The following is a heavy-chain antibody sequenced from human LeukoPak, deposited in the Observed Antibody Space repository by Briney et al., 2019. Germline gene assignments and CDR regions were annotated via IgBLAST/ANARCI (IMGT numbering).Heavy chain of an antibody. V-gene: IGHV6-1*01. CDR1: GDSVSSKNGA. Sequence: SQTLSLTCVVSGDSVSSKNGAWNWIRQSPSRGLEWLGRTYYRSKWYNDYAESMEGRMTISQDTSKNQYSLHLSSVTPDDTAVYYCARDFGTTGWHTFDYWGQGTLVTVSS. J-gene: IGHJ4*02. CDR3: ARDFGTTGWHTFDY. CDR2: TYYRSKWYN. D-gene: IGHD6-19*01.